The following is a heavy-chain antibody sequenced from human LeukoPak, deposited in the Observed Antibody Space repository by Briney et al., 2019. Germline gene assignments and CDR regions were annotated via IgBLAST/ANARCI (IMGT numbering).Heavy chain of an antibody. Sequence: GGSLRLSCAASGFTFNTYGMNWVRQAPGKGLEWVSSISSTSRYIYYADSVKGRFTISRDNARNSLYLQMNSLRAEDTAVYYCAREAASRDYFDYWGQGTLVTVSS. CDR3: AREAASRDYFDY. CDR2: ISSTSRYI. V-gene: IGHV3-21*01. J-gene: IGHJ4*02. CDR1: GFTFNTYG. D-gene: IGHD6-25*01.